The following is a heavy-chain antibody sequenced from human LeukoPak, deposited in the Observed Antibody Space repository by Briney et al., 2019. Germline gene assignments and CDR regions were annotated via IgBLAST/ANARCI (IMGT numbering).Heavy chain of an antibody. V-gene: IGHV3-21*01. CDR3: ARGAMATGFDY. J-gene: IGHJ4*02. D-gene: IGHD5-24*01. CDR2: ISSSSSYI. Sequence: GGSLRLSCAASGFTFSSYSMNWVRQAPGKGLEWVSSISSSSSYIYYADSVKGRFTISRDNARNSLYLQMNSLRAEDTAVYYCARGAMATGFDYWGQGTLVTVSS. CDR1: GFTFSSYS.